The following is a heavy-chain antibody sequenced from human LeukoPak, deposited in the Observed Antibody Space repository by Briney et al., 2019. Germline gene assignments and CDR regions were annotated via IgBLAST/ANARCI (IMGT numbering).Heavy chain of an antibody. CDR3: ARGLRPGWAVTSVRVWFDP. D-gene: IGHD4-17*01. CDR2: VSHSGST. J-gene: IGHJ5*02. Sequence: SETLSLTCTVSGDSVSSSSYYWGWVRQPPGKGLEWIGEVSHSGSTTYNPSLKSRVTISVDTSKKQFSLTLSSVTAADTAVYYCARGLRPGWAVTSVRVWFDPWGQGIPVTVSS. V-gene: IGHV4-39*07. CDR1: GDSVSSSSYY.